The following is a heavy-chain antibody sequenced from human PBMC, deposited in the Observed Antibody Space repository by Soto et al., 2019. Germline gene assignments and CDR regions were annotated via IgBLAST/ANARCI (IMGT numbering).Heavy chain of an antibody. D-gene: IGHD3-22*01. Sequence: SETLSLTCTVSGGSISSGGYYWSWIRQHPGKGLEWIGYIYFSGSTYYNPSLKSRVTISVDTSKNQFSLKLSSVTAADTAVYYCARALADSSGYNHWFDPWGQGTLVTV. V-gene: IGHV4-31*02. CDR3: ARALADSSGYNHWFDP. CDR2: IYFSGST. CDR1: GGSISSGGYY. J-gene: IGHJ5*02.